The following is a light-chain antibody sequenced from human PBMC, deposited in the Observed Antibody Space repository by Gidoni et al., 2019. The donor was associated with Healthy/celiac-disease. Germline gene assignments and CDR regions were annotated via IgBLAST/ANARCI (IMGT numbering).Light chain of an antibody. CDR2: AAS. CDR1: HGISNY. Sequence: DIQRNKSPSSLSAAVGDRVTITCRASHGISNYLAWYQQKPGKVPKLLIYAASTLQSGVPSRFRCIGSGTDFPLTFSSLQPEDFATYYCQKYNSALGTFGPXTKVEIK. CDR3: QKYNSALGT. J-gene: IGKJ1*01. V-gene: IGKV1-27*01.